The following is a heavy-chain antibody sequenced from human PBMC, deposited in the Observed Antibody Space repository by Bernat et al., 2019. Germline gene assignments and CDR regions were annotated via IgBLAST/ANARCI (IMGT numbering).Heavy chain of an antibody. D-gene: IGHD1-1*01. CDR3: TKVQLERRRYHYYYMDV. Sequence: EVQLVESGGGLVKPGGSLRLSCAASGFTFSNAWMSWVRQAPGKGLEWVGRIKSETDGGTTDYAAPVKVSFTISRDDSKNTLYLQMNSRKTEDTAVYYCTKVQLERRRYHYYYMDVWGKGTTVTVSS. CDR1: GFTFSNAW. CDR2: IKSETDGGTT. V-gene: IGHV3-15*01. J-gene: IGHJ6*03.